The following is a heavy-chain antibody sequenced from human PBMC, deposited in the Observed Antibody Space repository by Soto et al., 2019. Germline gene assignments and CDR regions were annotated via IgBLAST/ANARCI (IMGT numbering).Heavy chain of an antibody. J-gene: IGHJ6*03. Sequence: ASVKVSCKASGYTFTSYGISWVRQAPGRGLEWMGWINVCNGNTNYAQKFQGRVTITRDTSASTAYMELSGLTFEDTAVYYCARNYHGLGVWGKGTTVTVSS. D-gene: IGHD3-10*01. V-gene: IGHV1-18*01. CDR3: ARNYHGLGV. CDR2: INVCNGNT. CDR1: GYTFTSYG.